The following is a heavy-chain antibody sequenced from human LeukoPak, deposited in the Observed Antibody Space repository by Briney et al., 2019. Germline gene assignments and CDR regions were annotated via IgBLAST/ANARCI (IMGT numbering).Heavy chain of an antibody. CDR1: CGSISSGDDY. J-gene: IGHJ6*04. CDR2: VYYSGST. D-gene: IGHD2-15*01. CDR3: ARESTLGSGGVDV. V-gene: IGHV4-30-4*01. Sequence: SQTLSLTCTVSCGSISSGDDYWSWIRQPPGKGLEWIGYVYYSGSTYYNPSLKSRVTISVDTSKNQFSLKLSSVTAADTAVYYCARESTLGSGGVDVWGKGTTVTDSS.